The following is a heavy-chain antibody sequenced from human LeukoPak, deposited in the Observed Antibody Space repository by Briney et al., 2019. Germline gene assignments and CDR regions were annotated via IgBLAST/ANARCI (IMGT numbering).Heavy chain of an antibody. V-gene: IGHV3-15*01. D-gene: IGHD3-10*01. Sequence: GGSLRLSCAASGFTFSNAWMSWVRQAPGKGLEWVGRIKSKTDGGTTDYAAPVKGRFTISRDDSKNTLYLQMNSLKTEDTAVYYCTTGITMVRGVIRAIFYYYYMDVWGKGTTVTISS. CDR3: TTGITMVRGVIRAIFYYYYMDV. CDR1: GFTFSNAW. J-gene: IGHJ6*03. CDR2: IKSKTDGGTT.